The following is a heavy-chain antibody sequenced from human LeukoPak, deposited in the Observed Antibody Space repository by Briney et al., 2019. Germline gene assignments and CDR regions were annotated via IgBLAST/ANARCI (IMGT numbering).Heavy chain of an antibody. V-gene: IGHV3-7*01. J-gene: IGHJ6*03. D-gene: IGHD6-19*01. CDR1: GFTFSSYW. Sequence: GGSLRLSCAASGFTFSSYWMSWVRQAPGKGLEWVANIKQDGSEKYYVDSVKGRFTISRDNAKNSLYLQMNSLRAEDTAVYYCARGKAEWLAYHYYMDVWGKGTTVTVSS. CDR3: ARGKAEWLAYHYYMDV. CDR2: IKQDGSEK.